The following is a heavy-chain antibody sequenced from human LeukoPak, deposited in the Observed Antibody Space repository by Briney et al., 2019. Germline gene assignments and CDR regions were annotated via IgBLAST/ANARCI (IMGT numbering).Heavy chain of an antibody. Sequence: ASVKVSCKASGYTFTSYGISWVRQAPGQGLEWMGWISAYNGNTDYAQSLQGRVTMTIDTSTSTVYMELRSLRSDDTAVYYCTRDVGRSYDLDYWGQGTLVTVSS. CDR1: GYTFTSYG. D-gene: IGHD3-16*01. J-gene: IGHJ4*02. CDR3: TRDVGRSYDLDY. CDR2: ISAYNGNT. V-gene: IGHV1-18*01.